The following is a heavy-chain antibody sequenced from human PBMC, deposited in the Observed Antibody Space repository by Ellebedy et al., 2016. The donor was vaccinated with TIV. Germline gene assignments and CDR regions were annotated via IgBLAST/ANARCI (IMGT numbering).Heavy chain of an antibody. CDR3: ARRSYGQNDAFDI. CDR1: GFTFSSYA. J-gene: IGHJ3*02. V-gene: IGHV3-30-3*01. Sequence: GESLKISXAASGFTFSSYAMHWVRQAPGKGLEWVAVISYDGSNKYYADSVKGRFTISRDNSKNTLYLQMNSLRAEDTAVYYCARRSYGQNDAFDIWGQGTMVTVSS. CDR2: ISYDGSNK. D-gene: IGHD5-18*01.